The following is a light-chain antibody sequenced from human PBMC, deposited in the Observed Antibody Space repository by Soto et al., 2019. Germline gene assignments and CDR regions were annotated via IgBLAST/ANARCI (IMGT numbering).Light chain of an antibody. V-gene: IGLV1-44*01. J-gene: IGLJ2*01. CDR2: SNN. CDR1: STNIGSNT. CDR3: AAWDDSLNAVV. Sequence: QSVLTQPPSAAGTPGQRVTISYSGSSTNIGSNTVNWYQQLPGTAPKLLIFSNNQRPSGVPDRFSGSRSGTSASLAISGLQSEDEADYHCAAWDDSLNAVVFGGGTKLTVL.